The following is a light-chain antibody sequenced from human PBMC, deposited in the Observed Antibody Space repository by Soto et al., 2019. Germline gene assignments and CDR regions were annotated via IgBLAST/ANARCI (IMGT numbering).Light chain of an antibody. CDR2: EVT. CDR3: CSYAGSNNLKV. J-gene: IGLJ1*01. Sequence: QSALTQPPSASGSPGQSVTISCTGTSSDVGVYNYVSWYQQHPGKAPQLMVYEVTKRPSGVPDRFSGSKSGNTASLTVSGLQAEDEADYYCCSYAGSNNLKVFGTGTKLTVL. CDR1: SSDVGVYNY. V-gene: IGLV2-8*01.